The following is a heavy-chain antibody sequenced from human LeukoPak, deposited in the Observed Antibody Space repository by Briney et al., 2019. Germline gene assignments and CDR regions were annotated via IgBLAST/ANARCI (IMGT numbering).Heavy chain of an antibody. CDR2: IGGSGKTI. V-gene: IGHV3-48*03. Sequence: GGSLRLSCSASGFTFSRHEMNWVRQAPGQGLEWVAYIGGSGKTIYNADSVKGRFTISRDNAKNSLYLQMNTLTAEDMAVYYCAGSAPYGYFDFWGQGTPVTVSS. CDR3: AGSAPYGYFDF. J-gene: IGHJ4*02. D-gene: IGHD3-10*01. CDR1: GFTFSRHE.